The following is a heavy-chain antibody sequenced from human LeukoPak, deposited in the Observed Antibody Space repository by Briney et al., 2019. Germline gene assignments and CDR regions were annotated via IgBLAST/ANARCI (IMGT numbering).Heavy chain of an antibody. CDR3: AKPLYGDWYYFDY. V-gene: IGHV3-53*05. CDR1: GFTVSSNY. CDR2: IYSGGST. D-gene: IGHD4-17*01. Sequence: PGGSLRLSCAASGFTVSSNYMSWVRQAPGKGLEWVSVIYSGGSTYYADSVKGRFTISRDNSKNSLYLQMNSLRTEDTALYYCAKPLYGDWYYFDYWGQGTLVTVSS. J-gene: IGHJ4*02.